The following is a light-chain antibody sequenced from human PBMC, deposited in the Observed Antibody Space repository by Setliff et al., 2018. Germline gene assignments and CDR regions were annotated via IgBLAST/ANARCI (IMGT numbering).Light chain of an antibody. V-gene: IGLV2-14*01. CDR2: DVG. CDR3: SSYTGSNSHV. J-gene: IGLJ1*01. CDR1: SSDVGGYNH. Sequence: QPVLTQPASVSGSPGQSITISCTGSSSDVGGYNHVSWYQQHPGKAPKLMIYDVGKRPSGVSNRFSGSKSGNTASLTISGLQAEDEADYYCSSYTGSNSHVFGTGTKVTVL.